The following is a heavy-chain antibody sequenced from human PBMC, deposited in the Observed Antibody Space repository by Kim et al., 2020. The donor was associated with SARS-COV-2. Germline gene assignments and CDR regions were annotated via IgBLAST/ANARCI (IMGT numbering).Heavy chain of an antibody. V-gene: IGHV1-8*01. CDR3: ARGPRGSSSYWFDP. Sequence: ASVKVSCKASGYTFTSYDINWVRQATGQGLEWMGWMNSNSGNTGYAQKFQGRVTMTRNTSISTAYMELSSLRSEDTALYYCARGPRGSSSYWFDPWGQGTLVTVSS. CDR2: MNSNSGNT. D-gene: IGHD6-13*01. J-gene: IGHJ5*02. CDR1: GYTFTSYD.